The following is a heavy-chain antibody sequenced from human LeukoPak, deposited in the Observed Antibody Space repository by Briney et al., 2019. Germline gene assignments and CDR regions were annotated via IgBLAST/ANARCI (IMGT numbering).Heavy chain of an antibody. CDR1: GYTFTVYY. J-gene: IGHJ4*01. D-gene: IGHD6-19*01. CDR3: AREPSNTSGWCAYLDS. Sequence: ASVIGTSTASGYTFTVYYMHCVRQAPGQGLEWMGWINPNSGGTNYAQKFQGRVTMTRDTSISTAYMELRSLRSDDTAVYYCAREPSNTSGWCAYLDSWG. V-gene: IGHV1-2*02. CDR2: INPNSGGT.